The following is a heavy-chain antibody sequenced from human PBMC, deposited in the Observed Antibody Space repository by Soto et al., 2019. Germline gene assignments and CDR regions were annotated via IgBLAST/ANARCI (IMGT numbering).Heavy chain of an antibody. V-gene: IGHV3-66*01. Sequence: EVQLVESGGGLVQPGGSLRLSCAASGFTVSSNYMTWVRQAPGKGLEWVSLIQSGGRTYYDDSVKGRFTISRDNSKNTLFRQMNSLRVEDTAVYYGARDDVHCSGGRCSGVPRDVWGKGTTVTVS. CDR3: ARDDVHCSGGRCSGVPRDV. CDR2: IQSGGRT. J-gene: IGHJ6*03. D-gene: IGHD2-15*01. CDR1: GFTVSSNY.